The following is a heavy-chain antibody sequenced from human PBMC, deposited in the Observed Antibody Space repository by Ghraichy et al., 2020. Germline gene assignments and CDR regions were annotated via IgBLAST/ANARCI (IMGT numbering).Heavy chain of an antibody. V-gene: IGHV3-74*01. CDR3: AKEGNWNLDY. CDR1: GSTFSPYW. J-gene: IGHJ4*02. D-gene: IGHD1-1*01. CDR2: ISRDGSLT. Sequence: GGSLRLSCAASGSTFSPYWMHWVHQAPGKGLVWVSRISRDGSLTHYADSVKGRVTISRDNAKKTLYLQMNSLRAEDTAVYYCAKEGNWNLDYWGQGTLVTVSS.